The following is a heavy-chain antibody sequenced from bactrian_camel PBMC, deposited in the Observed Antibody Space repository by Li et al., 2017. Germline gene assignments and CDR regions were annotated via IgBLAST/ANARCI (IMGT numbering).Heavy chain of an antibody. V-gene: IGHV3S1*01. CDR1: GFTFNYNW. CDR2: IYTADGST. D-gene: IGHD6*01. Sequence: HVQLVESGGGLVQPGGFLRISCAASGFTFNYNWMHWVRQAPGKGLEWVFSIYTADGSTNSADSVKGRFTVSRDSTKNILYLQMNSLKSEDTALYYCAKAYGSDRYHFAYWGQGTQVTVS. J-gene: IGHJ6*01. CDR3: AKAYGSDRYHFAY.